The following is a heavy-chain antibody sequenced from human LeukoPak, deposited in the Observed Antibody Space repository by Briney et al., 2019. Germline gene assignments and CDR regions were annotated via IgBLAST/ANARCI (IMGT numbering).Heavy chain of an antibody. CDR3: ARDWDFCGGDCYTYFDY. CDR1: GGTFSSYA. CDR2: IIPILGIA. Sequence: SVKVSCKASGGTFSSYAISWVRQAPGQGLEWMGRIIPILGIANYAQKFQGRVTITADKSTSTAYMELSSLSSEDTAVYYCARDWDFCGGDCYTYFDYWGQGTLVTVSS. D-gene: IGHD2-21*02. V-gene: IGHV1-69*04. J-gene: IGHJ4*02.